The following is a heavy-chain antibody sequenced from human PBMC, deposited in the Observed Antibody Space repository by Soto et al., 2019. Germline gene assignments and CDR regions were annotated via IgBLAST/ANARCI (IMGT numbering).Heavy chain of an antibody. V-gene: IGHV3-33*01. D-gene: IGHD3-10*01. J-gene: IGHJ2*01. Sequence: QVQLLESGGGVVQPGRSLRLSCAASGFTFSSYGMHWVRQAPGKGLEWVAVIWYDGSNKYYADSVKGRFTISRDNSKNTLYLQMNSLRAEDTAVYYCARDQYYGSGRHTVLDLWGPGTLVTVSS. CDR1: GFTFSSYG. CDR2: IWYDGSNK. CDR3: ARDQYYGSGRHTVLDL.